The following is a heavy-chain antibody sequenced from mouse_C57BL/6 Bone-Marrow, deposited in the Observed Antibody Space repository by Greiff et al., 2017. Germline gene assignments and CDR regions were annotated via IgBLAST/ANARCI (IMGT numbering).Heavy chain of an antibody. Sequence: QVQLKQSGAELVKPGASVKMSCKASGYTFTSYWITWVKQRPGQGLEWIGDIYPGSGSTNYNEKFKSKATLTVDTSSSTAYMQLSSLTSEDSAVYYCARSPYSNYLYWYFDVWGTGTTVTVSS. D-gene: IGHD2-5*01. CDR2: IYPGSGST. V-gene: IGHV1-55*01. J-gene: IGHJ1*03. CDR1: GYTFTSYW. CDR3: ARSPYSNYLYWYFDV.